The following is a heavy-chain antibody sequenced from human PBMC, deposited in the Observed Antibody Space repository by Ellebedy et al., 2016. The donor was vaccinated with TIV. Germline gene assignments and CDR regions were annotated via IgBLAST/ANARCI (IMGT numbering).Heavy chain of an antibody. D-gene: IGHD1-7*01. CDR2: IVGSGATK. J-gene: IGHJ4*02. Sequence: GESLKISCVASGFSFSSYALSWVRQAPGKGLEWVSGIVGSGATKYADSVKGRFSISRDNAKNTLSLQMNSLRTEDTAVYYCARGDRAGTTRLIDYWGQGTLVTVSS. CDR3: ARGDRAGTTRLIDY. CDR1: GFSFSSYA. V-gene: IGHV3-23*01.